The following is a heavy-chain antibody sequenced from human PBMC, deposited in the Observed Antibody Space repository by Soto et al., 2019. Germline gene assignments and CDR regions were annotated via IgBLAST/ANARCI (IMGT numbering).Heavy chain of an antibody. CDR1: GFTFSNAW. Sequence: GGSLRLSCAASGFTFSNAWMTWIRQAPGKGLEWVGRIKSKTDGGTTDYAAPVKGRFTISRDDSKNTLYLQMNSLKTEDTAVYYCTTPLSTLGVFDYWGQGTLVTVSS. J-gene: IGHJ4*02. V-gene: IGHV3-15*01. CDR3: TTPLSTLGVFDY. CDR2: IKSKTDGGTT. D-gene: IGHD3-3*02.